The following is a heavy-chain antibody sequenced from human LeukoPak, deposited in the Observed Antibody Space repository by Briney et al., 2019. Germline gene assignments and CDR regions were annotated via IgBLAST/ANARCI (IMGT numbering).Heavy chain of an antibody. J-gene: IGHJ4*02. CDR3: ARQWGDCSSTSCYSAD. D-gene: IGHD2-2*01. V-gene: IGHV5-51*01. CDR2: IYPGDSDT. Sequence: GESLKISCKGSGYSFTSYWIGWVRQMSGKGLEWMGIIYPGDSDTRYSPSFQGQVTISADKSISTAYLQWSSLKAADTAIYYCARQWGDCSSTSCYSADWGQGTLVTVSS. CDR1: GYSFTSYW.